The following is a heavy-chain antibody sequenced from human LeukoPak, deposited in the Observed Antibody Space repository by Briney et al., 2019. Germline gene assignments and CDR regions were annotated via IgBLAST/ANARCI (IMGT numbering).Heavy chain of an antibody. CDR1: GFTFRNYW. CDR3: ARDYYDSGVYYNGCFDL. V-gene: IGHV3-7*04. D-gene: IGHD3-22*01. CDR2: IKQDESEK. Sequence: GGSLRLSCAASGFTFRNYWMNWVRQASGKGLEWVANIKQDESEKYYVDSVKGRFIISRDNAKNSLYLQMNSLRAEDTAVYYCARDYYDSGVYYNGCFDLWGRGTLVTVSS. J-gene: IGHJ2*01.